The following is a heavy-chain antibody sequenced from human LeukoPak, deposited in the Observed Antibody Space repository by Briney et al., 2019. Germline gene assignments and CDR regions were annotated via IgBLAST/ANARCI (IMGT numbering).Heavy chain of an antibody. CDR3: ASAYYVWGSYRRRNFDY. V-gene: IGHV4-34*01. D-gene: IGHD3-16*02. Sequence: SETLSLTCAVYDGSFSGYYWSWIRQPPGKGLEWIGEINHSGSTNYNPSLKSRVTISVDTSKNQFSLKLSSVTAADTAVYYCASAYYVWGSYRRRNFDYRGQGTLVTVSS. CDR2: INHSGST. J-gene: IGHJ4*02. CDR1: DGSFSGYY.